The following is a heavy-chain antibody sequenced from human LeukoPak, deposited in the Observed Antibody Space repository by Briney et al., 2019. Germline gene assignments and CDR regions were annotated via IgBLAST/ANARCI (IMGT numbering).Heavy chain of an antibody. V-gene: IGHV3-30*18. CDR3: AKVEVYSSGWYRGFYGMDV. Sequence: GRSLRLSCAASGFTFSSYGMHWVRQAPGKGLEWVAVISYDGSNKYYADSVKGRFTISRDNSKNTLYLQMNSLRAEDTAVYYCAKVEVYSSGWYRGFYGMDVWRQGTTVTVSS. J-gene: IGHJ6*02. CDR2: ISYDGSNK. CDR1: GFTFSSYG. D-gene: IGHD6-19*01.